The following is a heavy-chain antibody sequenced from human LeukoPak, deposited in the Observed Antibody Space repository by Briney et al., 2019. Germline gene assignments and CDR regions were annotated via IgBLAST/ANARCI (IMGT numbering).Heavy chain of an antibody. CDR2: INSDGSRT. CDR3: SWSRDGYNSLVY. D-gene: IGHD5-24*01. V-gene: IGHV3-74*01. CDR1: GFTFSSQW. J-gene: IGHJ4*02. Sequence: PGGSLRLSCAASGFTFSSQWMHWVRQAPGKGLVWLSRINSDGSRTNYADSVKGRFTISRDNAKNTLYMQMNSLRAEDTAVYYCSWSRDGYNSLVYWGQGTLVTVSS.